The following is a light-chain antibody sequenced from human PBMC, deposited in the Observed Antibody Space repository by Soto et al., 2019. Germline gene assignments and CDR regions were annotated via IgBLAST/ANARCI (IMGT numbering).Light chain of an antibody. CDR2: DVN. CDR1: SSDVGAYNF. Sequence: QYALTQPASVSGSPGQSITISCTGTSSDVGAYNFVSWYQQHPGKAPKLIMCDVNYRPSGVTNRFSGSKSGNTASLTISGLQADDEADYYCSSYRTGSTLVFGGGTKLTVL. J-gene: IGLJ1*01. CDR3: SSYRTGSTLV. V-gene: IGLV2-14*03.